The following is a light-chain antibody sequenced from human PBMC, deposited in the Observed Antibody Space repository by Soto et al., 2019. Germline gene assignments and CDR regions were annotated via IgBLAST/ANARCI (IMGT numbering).Light chain of an antibody. CDR1: QTVSIY. J-gene: IGKJ1*01. Sequence: DIQMTQSPSSLSASVADRVTITCRASQTVSIYLNWYRQKPGKAPELLIFAASDLQSGVPSRFSGSGSGTEFTLTISSLQPDDFATYYCQQYNSYSWTCGQGTKVDIK. CDR3: QQYNSYSWT. V-gene: IGKV1-5*01. CDR2: AAS.